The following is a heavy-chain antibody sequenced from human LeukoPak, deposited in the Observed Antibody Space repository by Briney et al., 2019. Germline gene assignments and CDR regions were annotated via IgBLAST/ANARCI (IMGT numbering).Heavy chain of an antibody. D-gene: IGHD1-1*01. J-gene: IGHJ6*02. CDR2: IIPILGIA. CDR3: ASPHDDCGRDV. CDR1: GGTFSSYA. V-gene: IGHV1-69*04. Sequence: ASVKVSCKASGGTFSSYAISWVRQAPGQGLEWMGRIIPILGIANYAQKFQGRVTITADKSTSTAYMELSSLRSEDTAVYYCASPHDDCGRDVWGQGTTVTVPS.